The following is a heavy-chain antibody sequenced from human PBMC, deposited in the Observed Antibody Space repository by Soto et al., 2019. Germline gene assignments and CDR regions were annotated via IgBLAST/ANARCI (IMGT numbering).Heavy chain of an antibody. D-gene: IGHD6-19*01. CDR3: ARDRLGLAVAPDAFDI. V-gene: IGHV1-2*04. J-gene: IGHJ3*02. CDR2: INPNSGGT. Sequence: GASVKVSCKASGYTFTGYYMHWVRQAPGQGLEWMGWINPNSGGTNYAQKFQGWVTMTRDTSISTAYMELSRLRSDDTAVYYCARDRLGLAVAPDAFDIWGQGTMVTVSS. CDR1: GYTFTGYY.